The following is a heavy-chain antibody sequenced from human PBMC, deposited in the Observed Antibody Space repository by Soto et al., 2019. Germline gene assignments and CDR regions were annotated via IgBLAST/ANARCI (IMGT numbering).Heavy chain of an antibody. Sequence: QVQLQESGPGLVKPSETLSLTCTVSGGSISSYYWTWIRQPPGRGLEWIGYIHYSGIINYNPSLKGRVTISVDTSRNQFSLKMSSVTAADTAVYYCGAFRAYYYYMDVWGKGTTVTVSS. CDR3: GAFRAYYYYMDV. V-gene: IGHV4-59*08. CDR2: IHYSGII. CDR1: GGSISSYY. J-gene: IGHJ6*03.